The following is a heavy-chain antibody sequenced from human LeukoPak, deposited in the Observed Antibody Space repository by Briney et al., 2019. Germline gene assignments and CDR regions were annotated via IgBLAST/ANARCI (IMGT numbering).Heavy chain of an antibody. J-gene: IGHJ4*02. Sequence: PSETLSLTCTVSGYSISSGYYWGWIRQPPGKGLEWIGSIYHSGSTYYNPSLKSRVTISVDTSKNQFSLKLRSVTAADTAVYSCARNEHYDSWSGYLGSFDYWGQGTLVTVSS. CDR3: ARNEHYDSWSGYLGSFDY. V-gene: IGHV4-38-2*02. D-gene: IGHD3-3*01. CDR1: GYSISSGYY. CDR2: IYHSGST.